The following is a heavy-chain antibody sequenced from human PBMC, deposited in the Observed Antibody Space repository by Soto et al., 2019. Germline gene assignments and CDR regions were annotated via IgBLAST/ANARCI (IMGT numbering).Heavy chain of an antibody. CDR1: SGSISSSNW. J-gene: IGHJ5*02. CDR2: IYHSGST. V-gene: IGHV4-4*02. Sequence: SETLSLTCAVSSGSISSSNWWSWVRQPPGKGLEWIGEIYHSGSTNYNPSLKSRVTISVDKSKNQFPLKLSSVTAADTAVYYCARATPLNWFDPWGQGTLVTVSS. CDR3: ARATPLNWFDP.